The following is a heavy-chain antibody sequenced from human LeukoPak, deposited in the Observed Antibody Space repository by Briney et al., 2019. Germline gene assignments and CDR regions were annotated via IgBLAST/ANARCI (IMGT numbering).Heavy chain of an antibody. J-gene: IGHJ4*02. CDR3: ARDSGYDYFDY. D-gene: IGHD5-12*01. Sequence: PSETLSLTCAVSGYSISSGYYWGWIRQPPGKGLEWIGSIYYSGSTYYNPSLKSRVTISVDTSKNQFSLKLSSVTAADTAVYYCARDSGYDYFDYWGQGTLVTVSS. CDR1: GYSISSGYY. CDR2: IYYSGST. V-gene: IGHV4-38-2*02.